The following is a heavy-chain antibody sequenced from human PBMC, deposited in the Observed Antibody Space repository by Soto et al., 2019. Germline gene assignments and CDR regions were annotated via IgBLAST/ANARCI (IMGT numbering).Heavy chain of an antibody. Sequence: QVQLVQSGAEVRKPGSSVKVSCKASGSTISSYVIAWVRQAPGQSLEWMGGIITVTGPANYAQKFQGRLTITADEATRTAYMELSSLRSEDTAVYYCAREYYGSGTYGYYGMDVWGQGTTVTVSS. D-gene: IGHD3-10*01. CDR1: GSTISSYV. CDR2: IITVTGPA. CDR3: AREYYGSGTYGYYGMDV. V-gene: IGHV1-69*01. J-gene: IGHJ6*02.